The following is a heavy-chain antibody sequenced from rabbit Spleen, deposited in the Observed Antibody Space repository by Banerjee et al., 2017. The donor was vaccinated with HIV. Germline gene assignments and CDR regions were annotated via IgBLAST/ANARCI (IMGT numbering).Heavy chain of an antibody. V-gene: IGHV1S45*01. CDR2: TAGGRSTFT. D-gene: IGHD8-1*01. CDR3: ARDTGSSFSSYGMDL. Sequence: EQLEESGGGLVKPEGSLTLTCKASGVSFSDKDVMCWVRQAPGKGLEWIACTAGGRSTFTYYASWAKGRFTISKASSTMVTLQMTSLTAADTATYFCARDTGSSFSSYGMDLWGPGTLVTVS. J-gene: IGHJ6*01. CDR1: GVSFSDKDV.